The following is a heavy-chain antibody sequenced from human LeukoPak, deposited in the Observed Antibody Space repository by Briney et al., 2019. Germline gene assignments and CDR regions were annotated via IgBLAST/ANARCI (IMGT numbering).Heavy chain of an antibody. CDR1: GFTFSSYS. CDR2: ISSSSSTI. CDR3: ARERGGQLVAY. Sequence: GGSLRLSCAASGFTFSSYSMNWVRQAPGKGLEWVSYISSSSSTIYYADSVKGRFTISRDNAKNSLYLQMNSLRAEDTAVYYCARERGGQLVAYWGQGTLVTVSS. V-gene: IGHV3-48*01. J-gene: IGHJ4*02. D-gene: IGHD6-13*01.